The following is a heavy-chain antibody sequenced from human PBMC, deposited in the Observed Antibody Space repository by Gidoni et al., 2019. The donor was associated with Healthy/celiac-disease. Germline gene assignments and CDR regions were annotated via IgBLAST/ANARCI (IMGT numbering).Heavy chain of an antibody. CDR1: GFPFSSYG. CDR3: AKGPDYGDYTDY. D-gene: IGHD4-17*01. CDR2: ISYDGSNK. J-gene: IGHJ4*02. V-gene: IGHV3-30*18. Sequence: QVQLVESGGGVVQPGRSLRLSCAASGFPFSSYGMHWVRQAPGKGLEWVAVISYDGSNKYYADSVKGRFTISRDNSKNTLYLQMNSLRAEDTAVYYCAKGPDYGDYTDYWGQGTLVTVSS.